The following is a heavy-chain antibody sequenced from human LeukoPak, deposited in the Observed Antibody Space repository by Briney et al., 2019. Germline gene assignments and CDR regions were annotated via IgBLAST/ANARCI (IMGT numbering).Heavy chain of an antibody. CDR1: GGSISSYY. J-gene: IGHJ6*02. D-gene: IGHD3-10*01. CDR3: ARIPSEYYPYYYGMDV. Sequence: SETLSLTCTVSGGSISSYYWSWIRQPPGKVLERIGYIYYSGSTNYNPSLKSRVTISVDTSKNQFSLKLSSVTAADTAVYYCARIPSEYYPYYYGMDVWGQGTTVTVSS. V-gene: IGHV4-59*01. CDR2: IYYSGST.